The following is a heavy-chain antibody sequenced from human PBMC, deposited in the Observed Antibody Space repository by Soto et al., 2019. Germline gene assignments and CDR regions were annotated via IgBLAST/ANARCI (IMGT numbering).Heavy chain of an antibody. J-gene: IGHJ6*02. Sequence: QVQLVESGGGVVQPGRSLRLSCAASGFTFSSYGMHWVRQAPGKGLEWVAVIWYDGSNKYYADSVKDRFTISRDNSKNTLYLQMNSLRAEDTAVYYCAREAGGNLIGYGMDVWGQGTTVTVSS. CDR1: GFTFSSYG. CDR3: AREAGGNLIGYGMDV. V-gene: IGHV3-33*01. D-gene: IGHD2-15*01. CDR2: IWYDGSNK.